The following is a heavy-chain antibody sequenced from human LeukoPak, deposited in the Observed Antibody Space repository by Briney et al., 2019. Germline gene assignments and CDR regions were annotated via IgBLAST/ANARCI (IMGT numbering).Heavy chain of an antibody. CDR2: VSGRGGSR. V-gene: IGHV3-23*01. CDR1: GFTFSTSA. CDR3: AKSYCGSGSYYKGFDY. D-gene: IGHD3-10*01. J-gene: IGHJ4*02. Sequence: PGPSLRLSCAASGFTFSTSATSCVSQPPGKGLEWVSGVSGRGGSRYYADSVKGRFTISRDNTKTTLSLPMNSLRTQATAVYQGAKSYCGSGSYYKGFDYWGEGTLVSVSS.